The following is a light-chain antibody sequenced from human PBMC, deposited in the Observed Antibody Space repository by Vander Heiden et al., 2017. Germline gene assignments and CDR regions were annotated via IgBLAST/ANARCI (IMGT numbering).Light chain of an antibody. J-gene: IGLJ2*01. V-gene: IGLV2-14*01. CDR3: YSYAGSNAVV. CDR2: EVS. CDR1: SRDVGRYNY. Sequence: QTLLSHNPSVPPCLGPSITISCSGTSRDVGRYNYVSWYQQRPGKAPKLMIYEVSKRPSGVSSRFSGSKSGNTASLTVSGLQAEDETDYYCYSYAGSNAVVFGGGTKLTVL.